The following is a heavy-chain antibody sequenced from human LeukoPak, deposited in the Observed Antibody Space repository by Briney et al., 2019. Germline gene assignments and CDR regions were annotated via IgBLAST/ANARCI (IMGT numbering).Heavy chain of an antibody. D-gene: IGHD5-18*01. CDR3: ARELPAGYSYGLYYFDY. Sequence: SETLSLTCAVYGGSFSGYYWSWIRQPPGKGLEWIGEINHSGSTNYNPSLKSRVTISVDTSKNQFSLKLSSVTAADTAVYYCARELPAGYSYGLYYFDYWGQGTLVTVSS. CDR2: INHSGST. J-gene: IGHJ4*02. CDR1: GGSFSGYY. V-gene: IGHV4-34*01.